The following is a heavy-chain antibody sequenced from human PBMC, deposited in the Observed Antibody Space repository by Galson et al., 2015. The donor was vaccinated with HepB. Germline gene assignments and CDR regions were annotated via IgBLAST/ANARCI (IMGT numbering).Heavy chain of an antibody. V-gene: IGHV3-30-3*01. J-gene: IGHJ4*02. Sequence: SLRLSCAASGFDFSIYTMVWVRQAPGEGLECVAVLSFDGTNEYYIDSVKGRFTVSRDSSQSTLYLQMDSLRDEDTAVYYCARAGGIDYWGQGTLVTVSS. CDR3: ARAGGIDY. CDR1: GFDFSIYT. D-gene: IGHD3-16*01. CDR2: LSFDGTNE.